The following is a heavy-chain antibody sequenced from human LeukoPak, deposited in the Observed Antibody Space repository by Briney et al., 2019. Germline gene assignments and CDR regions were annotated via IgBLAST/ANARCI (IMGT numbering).Heavy chain of an antibody. CDR3: ARATGGGAVAGFDY. V-gene: IGHV4-59*12. CDR1: GGSISSDY. Sequence: SETLSLTCTVSGGSISSDYWSWIRQFPGKGLEWIGYIYYSGTTSYNPSLKSRVTMSVDTSKNQFSLKLSSVTAADTAVYYCARATGGGAVAGFDYWGQGTLVTVSS. J-gene: IGHJ4*02. CDR2: IYYSGTT. D-gene: IGHD6-19*01.